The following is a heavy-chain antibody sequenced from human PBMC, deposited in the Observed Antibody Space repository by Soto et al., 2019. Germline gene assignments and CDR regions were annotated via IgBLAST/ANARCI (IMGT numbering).Heavy chain of an antibody. J-gene: IGHJ6*02. Sequence: VASVKVSCKASGYTFTNYAIQWVRQAPGQSLEWMGWINAGNGNTKFSQKFQGRVTITRDTSASTAYMELSSLRSEDTATYYCARVTIGARTEYFYYYGLDVWGQGTTGTVSS. CDR1: GYTFTNYA. V-gene: IGHV1-3*01. D-gene: IGHD6-6*01. CDR2: INAGNGNT. CDR3: ARVTIGARTEYFYYYGLDV.